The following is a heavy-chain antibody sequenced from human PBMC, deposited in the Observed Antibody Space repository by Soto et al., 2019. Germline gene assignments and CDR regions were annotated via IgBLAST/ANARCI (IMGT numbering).Heavy chain of an antibody. CDR2: ISFDGSNE. D-gene: IGHD3-22*01. J-gene: IGHJ4*02. Sequence: GGSLRLSCAASGFTLSNYGMNWVRQAPGKGLEWVAVISFDGSNEYYADSVKGRFTISRDNSKITLYLQMNSLGTEDTAVYYCAKETPLKRRYYDTRGYYYSDYWGQGTLVTVSS. CDR1: GFTLSNYG. V-gene: IGHV3-30*18. CDR3: AKETPLKRRYYDTRGYYYSDY.